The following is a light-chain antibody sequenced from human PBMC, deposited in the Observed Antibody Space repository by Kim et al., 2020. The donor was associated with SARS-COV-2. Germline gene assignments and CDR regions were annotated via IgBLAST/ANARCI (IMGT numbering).Light chain of an antibody. CDR2: QDT. Sequence: VSPGQPPSITCSGNKLGDKYACWYQQKPGQSPVLVIYQDTKRPSGIPERFSGSNSGNTATLTISGTQAMDEADYYYQAWDSSTVVFGGGTQLTVL. CDR1: KLGDKY. CDR3: QAWDSSTVV. J-gene: IGLJ2*01. V-gene: IGLV3-1*01.